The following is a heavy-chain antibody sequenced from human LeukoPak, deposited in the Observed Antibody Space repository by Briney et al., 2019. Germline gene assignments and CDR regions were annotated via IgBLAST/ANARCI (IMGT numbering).Heavy chain of an antibody. CDR3: ARSELSCSGGSCPTRYAFDI. V-gene: IGHV4-34*01. CDR2: INHSGST. Sequence: SETLSLTCAVYGGSFSGYYWSWIRQPPGKGLEWIGEINHSGSTNYNPSLKSRVTISVDTSKNQFSLKLRSVTAADTALYYCARSELSCSGGSCPTRYAFDIWGQGTVVTASS. J-gene: IGHJ3*02. CDR1: GGSFSGYY. D-gene: IGHD2-15*01.